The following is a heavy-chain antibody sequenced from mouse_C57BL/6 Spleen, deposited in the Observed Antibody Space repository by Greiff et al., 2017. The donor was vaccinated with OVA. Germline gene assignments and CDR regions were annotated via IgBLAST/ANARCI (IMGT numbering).Heavy chain of an antibody. CDR1: GYTFTEYT. CDR2: FYPGSGSI. Sequence: VHLVESGAELVKPGASVKLSCKASGYTFTEYTIHWVKQRSGQGLEWIGWFYPGSGSIKYNEKFKDKATLTADKSSSTVYMELSRLTSEDSAVYFCARHPYGNSYYYAMDYWGQGTSVTVSS. D-gene: IGHD2-1*01. V-gene: IGHV1-62-2*01. J-gene: IGHJ4*01. CDR3: ARHPYGNSYYYAMDY.